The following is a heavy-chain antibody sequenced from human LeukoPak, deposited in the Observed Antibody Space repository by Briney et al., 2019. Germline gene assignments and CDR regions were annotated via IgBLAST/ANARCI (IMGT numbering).Heavy chain of an antibody. J-gene: IGHJ6*02. D-gene: IGHD6-13*01. V-gene: IGHV3-23*01. CDR1: GFTFSSYA. Sequence: GGSLRLSCAASGFTFSSYAMTWVRQAPGMGLERVSAISGNGGGIYYADSVKGRFTISRDNSKNTLYLQMNSVRAEDTAIYYCAKGMAAAGTNSYYFGMVVWGQGTTVTVSS. CDR3: AKGMAAAGTNSYYFGMVV. CDR2: ISGNGGGI.